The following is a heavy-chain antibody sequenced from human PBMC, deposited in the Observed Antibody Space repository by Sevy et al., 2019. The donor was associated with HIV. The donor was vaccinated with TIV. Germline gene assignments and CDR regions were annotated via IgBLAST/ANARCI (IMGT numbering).Heavy chain of an antibody. CDR3: ASLPNNYYDSSGYSGDDAFDI. J-gene: IGHJ3*02. D-gene: IGHD3-22*01. V-gene: IGHV4-39*01. CDR1: GGSISSSSYY. CDR2: IYYSGST. Sequence: SETLSLTCTVSGGSISSSSYYWGWIRQPPGKGLEWIGSIYYSGSTYYNPSLKSRVTISVDTSKNQFSLKLSSVTAEDTAVYYCASLPNNYYDSSGYSGDDAFDIWGQGTMVTVSS.